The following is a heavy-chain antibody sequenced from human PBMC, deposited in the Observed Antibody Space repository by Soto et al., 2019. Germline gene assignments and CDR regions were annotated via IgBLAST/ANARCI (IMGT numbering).Heavy chain of an antibody. V-gene: IGHV3-23*04. J-gene: IGHJ4*02. CDR1: GFTFSSYG. CDR2: ISGSGGST. Sequence: VQLVESGGGVVQPGRSLRLSCAASGFTFSSYGMHWVRQAPGKGLEWVSAISGSGGSTYYADSVKGRFTISRDNSKNTLYLQMNSLRAEDTAVYYCAKSGGGATVTDHFDYWGQGTLVTVSS. CDR3: AKSGGGATVTDHFDY. D-gene: IGHD4-17*01.